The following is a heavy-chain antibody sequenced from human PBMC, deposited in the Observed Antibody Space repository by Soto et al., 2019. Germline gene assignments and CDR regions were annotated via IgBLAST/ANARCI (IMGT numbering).Heavy chain of an antibody. CDR1: GFTFSSYG. D-gene: IGHD5-18*01. Sequence: QVQLVESGGGVVQPGRSLRLSCAASGFTFSSYGMHWVRQAPGKGLEWVAVIWYDGSNKYYADSVKGRFTISRDNSKNTLYLQMNSLRVEDTAVYYCARPYSGYSYGQSYYYYGMDVWGQGTTVTVSS. CDR3: ARPYSGYSYGQSYYYYGMDV. V-gene: IGHV3-33*01. CDR2: IWYDGSNK. J-gene: IGHJ6*02.